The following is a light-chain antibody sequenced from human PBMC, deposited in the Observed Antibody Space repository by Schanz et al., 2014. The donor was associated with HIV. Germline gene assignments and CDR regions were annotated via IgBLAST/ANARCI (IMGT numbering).Light chain of an antibody. Sequence: QSALTQPASVSGSPGQSITISCTGTSSDVGSYNLVSWYQQHPGKAPKLMIYDVSYRPSGVSNRFSGSKSGNTASLTISGLQAEDEADYFCSSYTSSLTRVFGTGTKVTVL. V-gene: IGLV2-14*02. CDR2: DVS. CDR3: SSYTSSLTRV. CDR1: SSDVGSYNL. J-gene: IGLJ1*01.